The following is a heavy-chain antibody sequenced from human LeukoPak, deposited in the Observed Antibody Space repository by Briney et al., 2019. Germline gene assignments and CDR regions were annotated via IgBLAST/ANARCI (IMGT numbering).Heavy chain of an antibody. CDR2: IIPIFGTA. J-gene: IGHJ6*03. Sequence: ASLKDSCKASRDTFSGYAISWVRQAPRQRLEWRCGIIPIFGTANNAQTFQSRVTITPDETTSTDYIDLSSPRSENTPVYYTARAPYSGSYWVPPDYYYMDVWGKGTTVTVSS. CDR3: ARAPYSGSYWVPPDYYYMDV. D-gene: IGHD1-26*01. V-gene: IGHV1-69*13. CDR1: RDTFSGYA.